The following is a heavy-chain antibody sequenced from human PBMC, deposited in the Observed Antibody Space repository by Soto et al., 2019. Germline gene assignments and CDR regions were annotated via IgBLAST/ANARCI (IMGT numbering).Heavy chain of an antibody. V-gene: IGHV1-8*01. CDR3: ARGLAIVLVPAAIGGMDV. D-gene: IGHD2-2*03. Sequence: ASVKVSCKASGYTFTSYDINWVRQATGQGLEWMGWMNPNSGNTGYAQKFQGRVTMARNTSISTAYMELSSLRSEDTAVYYCARGLAIVLVPAAIGGMDVWGQGTTVTVSS. CDR2: MNPNSGNT. CDR1: GYTFTSYD. J-gene: IGHJ6*02.